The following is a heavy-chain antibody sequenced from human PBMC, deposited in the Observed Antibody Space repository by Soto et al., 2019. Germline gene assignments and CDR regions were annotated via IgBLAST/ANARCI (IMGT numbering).Heavy chain of an antibody. V-gene: IGHV3-21*01. CDR3: ARRIAAAGTVDY. Sequence: EVQLVESGGGLVKPGGSLRLSCAASGFTFSSYSMNWVRQAPGKGLEWVSSISSSSSYIYYADSVKGRFTISRDNAKKSLYLQMNSLRAEDTAVYYCARRIAAAGTVDYWGQGTLVTVSS. D-gene: IGHD6-13*01. J-gene: IGHJ4*02. CDR2: ISSSSSYI. CDR1: GFTFSSYS.